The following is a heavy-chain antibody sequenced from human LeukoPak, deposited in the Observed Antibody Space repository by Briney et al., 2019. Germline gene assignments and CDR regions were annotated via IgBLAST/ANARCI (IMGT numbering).Heavy chain of an antibody. CDR1: GDSVSSNSAG. J-gene: IGHJ4*02. CDR3: AREREVAGYFDF. Sequence: SQTLSLTCAISGDSVSSNSAGWNWIRQSPSRGLEWLGRTYYRSDWYNDYAVSVKGRISINSDTSKNQFSLQLNSVTPEDTAVYYCAREREVAGYFDFWGRGTLVTVPS. V-gene: IGHV6-1*01. D-gene: IGHD6-19*01. CDR2: TYYRSDWYN.